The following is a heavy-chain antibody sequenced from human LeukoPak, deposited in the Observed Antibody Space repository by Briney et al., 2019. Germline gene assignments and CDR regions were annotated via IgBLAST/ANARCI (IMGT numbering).Heavy chain of an antibody. J-gene: IGHJ4*02. D-gene: IGHD1-26*01. Sequence: SETLSLTCAVSGGSISSSNWWSWIRQPPGKGLEWIGEIYHSGSTNYNPSLKSRVTISVDKSKTQFSLKLSSVTAADTAVYYCARHKGFWGTSSGSGSYYRGRTYFDYWGQGTLVTVSS. CDR3: ARHKGFWGTSSGSGSYYRGRTYFDY. CDR2: IYHSGST. V-gene: IGHV4-4*02. CDR1: GGSISSSNW.